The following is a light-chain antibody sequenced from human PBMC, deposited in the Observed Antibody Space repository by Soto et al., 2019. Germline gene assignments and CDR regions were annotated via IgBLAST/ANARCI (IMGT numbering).Light chain of an antibody. J-gene: IGKJ5*01. V-gene: IGKV1-33*01. CDR2: DAS. CDR1: QDIRNY. Sequence: IQMTQSPSSLSASVGDRVTITCQATQDIRNYLNWYQQKPGKAPKLLIYDASSLETGVPSRFSGSGSGTDFTLTISSLQPEDFATYYCQQYDNLPLIFGQGTRLDIK. CDR3: QQYDNLPLI.